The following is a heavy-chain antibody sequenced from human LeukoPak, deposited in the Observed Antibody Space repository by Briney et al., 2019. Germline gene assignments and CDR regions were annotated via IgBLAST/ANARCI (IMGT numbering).Heavy chain of an antibody. D-gene: IGHD6-19*01. Sequence: SAVTLSLTCAVSGGSISSSNGRGRVRQPPGKGLEWNGEIYHSGSTNYNPAPKRRVNISVQKSRIPFSLKLSCVTPGDTAVYYRAVAGYWQYYFHCWGQATL. V-gene: IGHV4-4*02. J-gene: IGHJ4*02. CDR1: GGSISSSNG. CDR2: IYHSGST. CDR3: AVAGYWQYYFHC.